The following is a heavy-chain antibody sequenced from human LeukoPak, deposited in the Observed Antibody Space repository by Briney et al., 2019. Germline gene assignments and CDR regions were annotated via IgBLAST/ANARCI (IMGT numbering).Heavy chain of an antibody. CDR3: AKDSIEGIPAVGPAYYFDY. D-gene: IGHD1-26*01. CDR2: ISYDGSNK. V-gene: IGHV3-30*18. Sequence: GGSLRLSCAASGFTFSSYGMHWVRQAPGKGLDWVAVISYDGSNKYYADSVKGRFTISRDNSKNTLYLQMNSLRAEDTAVYYCAKDSIEGIPAVGPAYYFDYWGQGTLVTVSS. J-gene: IGHJ4*02. CDR1: GFTFSSYG.